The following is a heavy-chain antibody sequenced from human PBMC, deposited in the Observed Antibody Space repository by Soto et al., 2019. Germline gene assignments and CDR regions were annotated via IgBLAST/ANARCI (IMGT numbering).Heavy chain of an antibody. J-gene: IGHJ4*02. V-gene: IGHV3-30*18. CDR1: GFTFSSYG. CDR2: ISYDGSNK. Sequence: PGGSLRLSCAASGFTFSSYGMHWVRQAPGKGLEWVAVISYDGSNKYYADSVKGRFTISRDNSKNTLYLQMNSLRAEDTAVYYCAKDRTYYYDSSGYIFDYWGQGTLVTVSS. D-gene: IGHD3-22*01. CDR3: AKDRTYYYDSSGYIFDY.